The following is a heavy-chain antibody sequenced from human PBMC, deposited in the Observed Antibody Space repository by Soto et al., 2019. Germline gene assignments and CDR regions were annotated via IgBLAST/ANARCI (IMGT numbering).Heavy chain of an antibody. CDR1: GGSISSGGYY. D-gene: IGHD3-22*01. V-gene: IGHV4-31*03. CDR3: AIYDSSGSRGFQH. Sequence: QVQLQESGPGLVKPSQTLSLTCTVSGGSISSGGYYWSWIRQHPGKGLEWIGYIYYSGSTYYNPSLKSRVTIPVDTSKNQFSLKLISVTAADTAVYYCAIYDSSGSRGFQHWGQGTLVTVSS. J-gene: IGHJ1*01. CDR2: IYYSGST.